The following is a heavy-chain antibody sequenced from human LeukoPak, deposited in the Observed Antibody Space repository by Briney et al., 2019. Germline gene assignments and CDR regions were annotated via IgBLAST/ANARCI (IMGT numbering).Heavy chain of an antibody. V-gene: IGHV1-18*01. J-gene: IGHJ4*02. D-gene: IGHD3-3*01. Sequence: GASVKVSCKASGYTFTSYGISWVRQAPGQGLEWMGWISAYNGNTNYAQKLQGRVTMTTDTSTSTAYMEPRSLRSDDTAVYYCARDPLEWSENYFDYWGQGTLVTVSS. CDR1: GYTFTSYG. CDR2: ISAYNGNT. CDR3: ARDPLEWSENYFDY.